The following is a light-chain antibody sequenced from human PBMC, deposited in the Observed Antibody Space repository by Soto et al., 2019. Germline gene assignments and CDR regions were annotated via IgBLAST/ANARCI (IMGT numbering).Light chain of an antibody. CDR3: QPYDDYPRT. V-gene: IGKV1-5*03. J-gene: IGKJ1*01. CDR1: QSIGNW. Sequence: DIQMTQSPSTLSASVGDRVTITCRASQSIGNWLAWYQQKLGKAPKLLIYKASNLETGVPSRFSGSGSGTEFTLTISCLQHDDFAIYYCQPYDDYPRTFGQGTKVEIK. CDR2: KAS.